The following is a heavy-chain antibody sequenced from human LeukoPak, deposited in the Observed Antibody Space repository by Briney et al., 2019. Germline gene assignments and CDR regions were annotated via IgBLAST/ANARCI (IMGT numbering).Heavy chain of an antibody. J-gene: IGHJ4*02. CDR3: ARAFSYGPEPFDF. Sequence: GGSLRLSCVASGFTFRTYAMHWARQAPGKGPEWVTFTSKDEKNKFYVDSVKGRFTVSRDNSKNTVYLQMNRLRLEDTAVYYCARAFSYGPEPFDFWGQGSLVTVSS. D-gene: IGHD3-10*01. CDR1: GFTFRTYA. CDR2: TSKDEKNK. V-gene: IGHV3-30*03.